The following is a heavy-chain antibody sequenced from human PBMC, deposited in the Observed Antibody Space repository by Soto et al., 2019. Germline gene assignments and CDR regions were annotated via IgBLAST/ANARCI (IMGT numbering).Heavy chain of an antibody. J-gene: IGHJ6*02. CDR3: ARQLYADYYGMDV. CDR2: ISHDGTNI. Sequence: GGSLGLSVEASGFSFRNYGMNWVRQAPGKGLEWVGIISHDGTNIYYADSVKGRFTISRDNSKNTLYLQMNSLRAEDTAVYYCARQLYADYYGMDVWGQGTTVPVYS. D-gene: IGHD2-8*01. V-gene: IGHV3-30*03. CDR1: GFSFRNYG.